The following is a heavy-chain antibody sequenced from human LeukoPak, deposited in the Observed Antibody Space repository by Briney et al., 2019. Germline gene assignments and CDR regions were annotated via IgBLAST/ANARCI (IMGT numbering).Heavy chain of an antibody. CDR1: GFTFSSYW. J-gene: IGHJ4*02. D-gene: IGHD2-2*01. CDR2: IKPDGSEK. CDR3: ATGYCTGTTCYRSRFDY. V-gene: IGHV3-7*01. Sequence: GGSLRLSCAASGFTFSSYWMSWVRQSPEKGLEGVANIKPDGSEKYYVDSVKGRFTITRDNAKNSLYLQINNLRAEDTAVFYCATGYCTGTTCYRSRFDYWGQGTLVTVSS.